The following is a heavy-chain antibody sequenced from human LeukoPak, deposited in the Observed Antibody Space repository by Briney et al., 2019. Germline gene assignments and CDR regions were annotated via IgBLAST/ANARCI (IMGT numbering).Heavy chain of an antibody. Sequence: GESLKISCKGSGYSFTSYWIGWVRQMPGKGLEWMGIIYPGDSDTRYSPSFQGQVTISADKSISTAYLQWSSLKASGTAMYYCARHLGQLGPTYYYGMDVWGQGTTVTVSS. D-gene: IGHD6-6*01. CDR2: IYPGDSDT. J-gene: IGHJ6*02. CDR3: ARHLGQLGPTYYYGMDV. V-gene: IGHV5-51*01. CDR1: GYSFTSYW.